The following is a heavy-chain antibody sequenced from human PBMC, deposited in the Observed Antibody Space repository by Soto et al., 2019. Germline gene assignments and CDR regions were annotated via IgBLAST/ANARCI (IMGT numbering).Heavy chain of an antibody. J-gene: IGHJ5*02. CDR3: ARVSISYYYGSGSYYYWFDP. Sequence: NPSETLSLTCAVYGGSFSGYYWSWIRQPPGKGLEWIGEINHSGSTNYNPSLKSRVTISVDTSKNQFSLKLSSVTAADTAVYYCARVSISYYYGSGSYYYWFDPWGQGTLVTVSS. CDR2: INHSGST. D-gene: IGHD3-10*01. V-gene: IGHV4-34*01. CDR1: GGSFSGYY.